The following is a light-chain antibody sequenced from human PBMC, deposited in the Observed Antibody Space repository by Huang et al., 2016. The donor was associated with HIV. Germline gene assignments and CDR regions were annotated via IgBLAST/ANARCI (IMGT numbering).Light chain of an antibody. CDR3: QQYNTYPWT. CDR1: QTVTWW. CDR2: KAS. V-gene: IGKV1-5*03. Sequence: DIQMTQSPSTLSASVGDRVTITVRAIQTVTWWLAWYQQKPGKAPKVLIYKASNLQMGVPSSFIGSGSGTEFTLTISILQPDDFATYYCQQYNTYPWTFGQGTKVEIK. J-gene: IGKJ1*01.